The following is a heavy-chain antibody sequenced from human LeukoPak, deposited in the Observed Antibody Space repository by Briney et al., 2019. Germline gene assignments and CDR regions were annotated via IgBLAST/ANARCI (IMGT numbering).Heavy chain of an antibody. CDR1: GFTFSSYG. D-gene: IGHD1-26*01. Sequence: PGRSLRLSCAASGFTFSSYGMHWVRQAPGKGLEWVAVISYGGSNKYYADSVKGRFTISRDNSKNTLYLQMNSLRAEDTAVYYCAKDAYGGSMGYWGQGTLVTVSS. V-gene: IGHV3-30*18. CDR2: ISYGGSNK. J-gene: IGHJ4*02. CDR3: AKDAYGGSMGY.